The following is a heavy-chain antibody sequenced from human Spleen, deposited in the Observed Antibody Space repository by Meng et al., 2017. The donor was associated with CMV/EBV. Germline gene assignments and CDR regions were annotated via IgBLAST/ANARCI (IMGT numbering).Heavy chain of an antibody. D-gene: IGHD6-6*01. CDR1: GGPFGSHY. CDR3: ARGVGAARPVFDY. J-gene: IGHJ4*02. CDR2: ISPMFGTP. Sequence: ASGGPFGSHYVGWGRQAPGQGLEWMGGISPMFGTPNYAQRFQGRLTITTDESTNTAYMELNRLSSDDTAVYYCARGVGAARPVFDYWGRGTLVTVSS. V-gene: IGHV1-69*05.